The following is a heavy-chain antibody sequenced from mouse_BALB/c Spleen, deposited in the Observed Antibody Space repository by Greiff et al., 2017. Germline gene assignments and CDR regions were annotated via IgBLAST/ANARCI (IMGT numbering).Heavy chain of an antibody. V-gene: IGHV5-2*03. D-gene: IGHD2-1*01. CDR1: EYEFPSHD. CDR3: ARRSTMVTWFAY. J-gene: IGHJ3*01. Sequence: EVKLMESGGGLVQPGESLKLSCESNEYEFPSHDMSWVRKTPEKRLELVAAINSDGGSTYYPDTMERRFIISRDNTKKTLYLQMSSLRSEDTALYYCARRSTMVTWFAYWGQGTLVTVSA. CDR2: INSDGGST.